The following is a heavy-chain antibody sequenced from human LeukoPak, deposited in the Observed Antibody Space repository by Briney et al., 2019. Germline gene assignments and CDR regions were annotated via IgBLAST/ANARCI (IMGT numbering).Heavy chain of an antibody. CDR1: GGSISSYY. CDR2: FYHSGGT. J-gene: IGHJ4*02. Sequence: SETLSLTCTVSGGSISSYYLSWMRQLPGKGLEWIGYFYHSGGTNYNPSLQGRVTTSIDTSKNQFSLKLTSVTAADTAVYYCARSLSSSRFSLWKYWGQGTLVTVSS. V-gene: IGHV4-59*01. D-gene: IGHD6-13*01. CDR3: ARSLSSSRFSLWKY.